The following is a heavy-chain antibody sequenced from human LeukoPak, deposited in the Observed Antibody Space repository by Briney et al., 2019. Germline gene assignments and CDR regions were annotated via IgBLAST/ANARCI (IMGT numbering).Heavy chain of an antibody. Sequence: GGSPRLPCAASGFTFSDYYMSWIRQAPGKGLEWVSYISSSGTSIYYADSVKGRFTLSRDNAKNSLYLQMNSLRAEDTAAYYCARGLTGRYILTGYYNDYWGQGTLVTVSS. J-gene: IGHJ4*02. V-gene: IGHV3-11*01. CDR3: ARGLTGRYILTGYYNDY. CDR2: ISSSGTSI. D-gene: IGHD3-9*01. CDR1: GFTFSDYY.